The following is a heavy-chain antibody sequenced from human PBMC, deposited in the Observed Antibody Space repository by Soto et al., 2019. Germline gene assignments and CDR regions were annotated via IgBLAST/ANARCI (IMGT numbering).Heavy chain of an antibody. J-gene: IGHJ4*02. CDR2: TFYSGGT. D-gene: IGHD1-1*01. CDR1: GDSISTYY. V-gene: IGHV4-59*01. CDR3: ARLQLVHKVIDY. Sequence: PSETLSLTCTVSGDSISTYYWSWIRQAPGKGLQWIGYTFYSGGTAYNPSLKSRVTISLDMSKKQIFLNLSSVTTADTATYFCARLQLVHKVIDYWGQGTLVTVSS.